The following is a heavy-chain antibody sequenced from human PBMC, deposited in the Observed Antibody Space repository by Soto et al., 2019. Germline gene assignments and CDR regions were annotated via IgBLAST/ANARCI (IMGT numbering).Heavy chain of an antibody. CDR2: VHYSGNT. V-gene: IGHV4-38-2*01. D-gene: IGHD2-15*01. CDR3: ARQDRVVAEGRWFDP. CDR1: GYSIRSGYN. Sequence: SETLTLPCAVSGYSIRSGYNWAWIRQPPGKGLEWLGSVHYSGNTYYNPSLKSRLTISVDKSKNQFSLNLSSVTAADTAVYYCARQDRVVAEGRWFDPWGQGTLVTVSS. J-gene: IGHJ5*02.